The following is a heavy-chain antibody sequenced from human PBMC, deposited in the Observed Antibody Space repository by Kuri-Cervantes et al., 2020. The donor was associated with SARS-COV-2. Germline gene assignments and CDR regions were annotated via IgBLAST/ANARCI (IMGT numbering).Heavy chain of an antibody. Sequence: SCTVSGGSISSGDYYWSWIRQPPGKGLEWIGYIYYSGSTYYNPSLKSRVTISVDTSKNQFSLKLSSVTAADTAVYYCVRMIYYDSRGGVAMDVWGQGTTVTVSS. CDR1: GGSISSGDYY. D-gene: IGHD3-22*01. CDR2: IYYSGST. V-gene: IGHV4-30-4*01. CDR3: VRMIYYDSRGGVAMDV. J-gene: IGHJ6*02.